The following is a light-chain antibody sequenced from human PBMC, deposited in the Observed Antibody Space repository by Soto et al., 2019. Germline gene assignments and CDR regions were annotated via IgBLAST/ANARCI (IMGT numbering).Light chain of an antibody. J-gene: IGKJ1*01. CDR2: GAS. CDR3: QQYVSSVT. V-gene: IGKV3-20*01. CDR1: QSVDSSF. Sequence: EIVLTQSPDSLSLSPGERATLSCRASQSVDSSFFAWYQKKPGQAPRLLIYGASKRATGIPDRFSGSGSGTDFTLTISRLEPEDFAVYYCQQYVSSVTFGQGIKVEIK.